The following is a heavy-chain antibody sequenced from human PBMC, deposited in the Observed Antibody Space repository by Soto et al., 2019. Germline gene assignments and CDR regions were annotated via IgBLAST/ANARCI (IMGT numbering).Heavy chain of an antibody. CDR1: GGSVTNSSYY. J-gene: IGHJ4*02. CDR3: VSQRTTVLTQAYFDY. V-gene: IGHV4-39*01. CDR2: VYYRGRS. Sequence: SETLSLTCTVSGGSVTNSSYYWGWIRQSPGKGLEWIGSVYYRGRSYSKSSVKSRVTISVDTSKNQFSLNFNSVTASDTALYYCVSQRTTVLTQAYFDYWGLGALVTVSS. D-gene: IGHD4-17*01.